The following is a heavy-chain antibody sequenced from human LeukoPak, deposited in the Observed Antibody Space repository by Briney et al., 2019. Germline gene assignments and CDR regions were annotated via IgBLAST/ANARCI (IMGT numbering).Heavy chain of an antibody. CDR2: IYYSGST. Sequence: SATLSLTCTVSGGSISSSSYYWGWIRQPPGKGLEWIGSIYYSGSTYYNPSLKSRVTISVDTSKNQFSLKLSSVTAADTAVYYCARGGMATIIWGQGTLVTVSS. CDR3: ARGGMATII. CDR1: GGSISSSSYY. J-gene: IGHJ4*02. V-gene: IGHV4-39*07. D-gene: IGHD5-24*01.